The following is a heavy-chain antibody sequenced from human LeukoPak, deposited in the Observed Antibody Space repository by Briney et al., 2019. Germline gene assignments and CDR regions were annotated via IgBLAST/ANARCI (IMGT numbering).Heavy chain of an antibody. CDR2: IYWDDDK. D-gene: IGHD6-13*01. CDR1: GFSLSTSGVG. Sequence: SGPTLVNPTQTLTLTCTFSGFSLSTSGVGVGWIRQPPGKALEWLALIYWDDDKRYSPSLKSRLTITKDTSKNQVVLTMTNMDPVDTATYYCAHRLFERWYSSSWPWGPFDPWGQGTLVTVSS. J-gene: IGHJ5*02. V-gene: IGHV2-5*02. CDR3: AHRLFERWYSSSWPWGPFDP.